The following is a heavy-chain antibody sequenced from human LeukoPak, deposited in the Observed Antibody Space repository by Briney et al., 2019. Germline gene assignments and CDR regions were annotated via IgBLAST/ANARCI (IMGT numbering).Heavy chain of an antibody. J-gene: IGHJ4*02. D-gene: IGHD3-22*01. Sequence: KPGGSLRLSCAASGFTFSSYSMNWVRQAPGKGLEWVSSISSSSSYIYYADSVKGRFTISRDNSKNTLYLQMNSLRAEDTAVYYCAKDDSDYYDSSGYYFPYYFDYWGQGTLVTVSS. CDR3: AKDDSDYYDSSGYYFPYYFDY. CDR1: GFTFSSYS. V-gene: IGHV3-21*04. CDR2: ISSSSSYI.